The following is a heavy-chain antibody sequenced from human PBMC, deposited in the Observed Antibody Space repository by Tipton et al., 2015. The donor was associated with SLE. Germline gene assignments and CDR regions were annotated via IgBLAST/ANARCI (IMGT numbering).Heavy chain of an antibody. CDR3: ARSWNDAPPDLGY. Sequence: TLSLTCTVSGASITTSEYFWGWIRQPPGKGLEWIGIFYYGGNTYYNPSLKSPVSISAGTSKNQFSLKLNSVTAADTAVYYCARSWNDAPPDLGYWGQGTLVTVSS. J-gene: IGHJ4*02. CDR2: FYYGGNT. CDR1: GASITTSEYF. D-gene: IGHD1-1*01. V-gene: IGHV4-39*07.